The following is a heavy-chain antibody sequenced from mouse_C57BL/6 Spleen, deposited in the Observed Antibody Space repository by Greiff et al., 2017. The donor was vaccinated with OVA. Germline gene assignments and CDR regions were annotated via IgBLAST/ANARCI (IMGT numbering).Heavy chain of an antibody. CDR3: ARSPLITTVVGAMDY. V-gene: IGHV2-2*01. D-gene: IGHD1-1*01. Sequence: VKLMESGPGLVQPSQSLSITCTVSGFSLTSYGVHWVRQSPGKGLEWLGVIWSGGSTDYNAAFISRLSISKDNSKSQVFFKMNSLQADDTAIYYCARSPLITTVVGAMDYWGQGTSVTVSS. J-gene: IGHJ4*01. CDR2: IWSGGST. CDR1: GFSLTSYG.